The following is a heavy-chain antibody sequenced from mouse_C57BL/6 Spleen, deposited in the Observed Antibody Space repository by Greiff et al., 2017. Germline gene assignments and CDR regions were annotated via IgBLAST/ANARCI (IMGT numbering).Heavy chain of an antibody. CDR1: GYTFTSYW. D-gene: IGHD1-1*01. CDR2: IDPSDSYT. CDR3: ASPGGYGSSYYAMDY. J-gene: IGHJ4*01. V-gene: IGHV1-50*01. Sequence: QVQLQQPGAELVKPGASVKLSCKASGYTFTSYWMQWVKQRPGQGLEWIGEIDPSDSYTNYNQKFKGKATLTVDTSSSTAYMQLSSLTSEDSAVYYCASPGGYGSSYYAMDYWGQGTSVTVSS.